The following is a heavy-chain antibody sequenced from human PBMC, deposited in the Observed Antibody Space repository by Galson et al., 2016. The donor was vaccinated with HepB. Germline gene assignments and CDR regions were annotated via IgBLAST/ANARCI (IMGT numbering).Heavy chain of an antibody. CDR2: TVHDGSK. CDR1: GDFFSGGSHY. V-gene: IGHV4-39*01. D-gene: IGHD5-12*01. CDR3: AGGRRGLDFLDH. J-gene: IGHJ4*02. Sequence: SETLSLTCIVSGDFFSGGSHYCAWIRQPPGKGLEWPALTVHDGSKYYTPPFRGRVTMAADMAHNRFSLSLPSVTAADTALYYCAGGRRGLDFLDHWGQGTMVTVAS.